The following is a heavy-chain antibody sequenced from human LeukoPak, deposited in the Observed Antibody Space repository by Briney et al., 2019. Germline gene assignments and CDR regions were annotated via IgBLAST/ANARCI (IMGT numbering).Heavy chain of an antibody. CDR2: IYPGDSDT. Sequence: GESLKISCKGSGYSFTSYWIGWGRQMPGKGLEWMGIIYPGDSDTRYSPSFQGQVTISADKSISTAYLQWSSLKASDTAMYYCARQGASQYNWFDPWGQGTLVTVSS. J-gene: IGHJ5*02. CDR1: GYSFTSYW. CDR3: ARQGASQYNWFDP. V-gene: IGHV5-51*01. D-gene: IGHD4/OR15-4a*01.